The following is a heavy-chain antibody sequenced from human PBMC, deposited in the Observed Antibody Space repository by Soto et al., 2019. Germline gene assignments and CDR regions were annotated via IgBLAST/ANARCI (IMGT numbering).Heavy chain of an antibody. CDR2: ISTSGNV. CDR1: GDSLTKYY. Sequence: PSWPISLTCTVSGDSLTKYYWSWIRQPAGKGLEWIGRISTSGNVVSKASLRSRLTMSVDTSKNQFSLRLTSVTAADTAVYYCARDKNDFWSLYPLALAFCGQGARVTVAA. V-gene: IGHV4-4*07. J-gene: IGHJ4*02. D-gene: IGHD3-3*01. CDR3: ARDKNDFWSLYPLALAF.